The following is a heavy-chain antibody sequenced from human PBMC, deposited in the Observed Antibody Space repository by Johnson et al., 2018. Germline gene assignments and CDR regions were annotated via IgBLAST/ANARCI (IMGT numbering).Heavy chain of an antibody. J-gene: IGHJ6*03. CDR3: ASIAARTYYYYYMDV. V-gene: IGHV4-34*01. Sequence: QVQLQQWGAGLLKPSETLSLTCAVYGGSFSGYYWSWIRQPPGKGLEWIGEINHSGSTNYNPSLKSRVTLSVDTSKNQFSLNLSSVTAADTAVHYCASIAARTYYYYYMDVWGKGTTVTVSS. CDR1: GGSFSGYY. D-gene: IGHD6-6*01. CDR2: INHSGST.